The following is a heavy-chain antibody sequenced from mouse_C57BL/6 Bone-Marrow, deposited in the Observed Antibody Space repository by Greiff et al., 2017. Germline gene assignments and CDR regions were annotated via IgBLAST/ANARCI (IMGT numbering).Heavy chain of an antibody. V-gene: IGHV1-50*01. CDR1: GYTFTSYW. J-gene: IGHJ2*01. D-gene: IGHD1-1*01. CDR3: ARDGSPVFDY. CDR2: IDPSASYT. Sequence: QVQLQQPGAELVKPGASVKLSCKASGYTFTSYWMQWVKQRPGQGLEWIGEIDPSASYTNYNHKFKGKATLTVDTSSSTAYMQLSSLTSEDSAVYYCARDGSPVFDYWGQGTTLTVSS.